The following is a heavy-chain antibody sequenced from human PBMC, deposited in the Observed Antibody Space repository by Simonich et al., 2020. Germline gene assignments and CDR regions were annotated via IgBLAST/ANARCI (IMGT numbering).Heavy chain of an antibody. J-gene: IGHJ5*02. CDR1: GYTFTSYD. D-gene: IGHD2-8*01. V-gene: IGHV1-8*03. CDR2: MIPNSGNT. CDR3: ARSRYCTNGVCYNWFDP. Sequence: QVQLVQSGAEVRKPGASVKVSCKASGYTFTSYDINWVGQATGQGLEWMGWMIPNSGNTGYAQKCQGRVTITRNTSISTAYMELSSLRSEDTAVYYYARSRYCTNGVCYNWFDPWGQGTLVTVSS.